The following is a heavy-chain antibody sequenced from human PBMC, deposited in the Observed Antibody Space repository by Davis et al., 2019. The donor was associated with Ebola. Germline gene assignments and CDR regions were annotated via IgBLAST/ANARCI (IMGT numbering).Heavy chain of an antibody. J-gene: IGHJ5*02. CDR3: ARECPFIVVVPAAKNWFDP. CDR2: IIPILGIA. Sequence: SSVKVPRKASVGTFSSYAISWLRQAPGQGLEWMGRIIPILGIANYAQKCQGRVTITADKSTSTAYMELSSLRSEDTAVYYCARECPFIVVVPAAKNWFDPWGQGTLVTVSS. D-gene: IGHD2-2*01. V-gene: IGHV1-69*04. CDR1: VGTFSSYA.